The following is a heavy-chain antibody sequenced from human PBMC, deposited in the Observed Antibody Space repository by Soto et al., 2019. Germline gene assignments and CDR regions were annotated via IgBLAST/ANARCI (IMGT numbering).Heavy chain of an antibody. J-gene: IGHJ4*02. V-gene: IGHV4-30-4*01. CDR1: GGSITSDYSC. CDR2: IFDSGTT. CDR3: ARDLGGFPDY. Sequence: SETLSLTCTVSGGSITSDYSCWSWIRQPPGEGLEWIGHIFDSGTTYTNPSLRSQVAISLDTSKNHFSLTLSSVTAADTAVYYCARDLGGFPDYWGQGTLVTVSS. D-gene: IGHD5-12*01.